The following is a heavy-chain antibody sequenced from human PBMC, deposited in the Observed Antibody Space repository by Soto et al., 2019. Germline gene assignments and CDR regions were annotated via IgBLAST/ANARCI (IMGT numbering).Heavy chain of an antibody. CDR3: ARLIVGATPSYYGMDV. D-gene: IGHD1-26*01. CDR2: INAGNGNT. V-gene: IGHV1-3*05. Sequence: QVQLVQSGAEEKKPGASVKVSCKASGYTFTSYAMHWVRQAPGQRLEWMGWINAGNGNTKDSKKFQGRVTITRDTSASTAYMELSSLRSEDTAVYYCARLIVGATPSYYGMDVWGQGTTVTVSS. CDR1: GYTFTSYA. J-gene: IGHJ6*02.